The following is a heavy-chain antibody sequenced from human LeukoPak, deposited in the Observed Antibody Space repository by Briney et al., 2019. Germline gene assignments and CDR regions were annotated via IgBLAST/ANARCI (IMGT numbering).Heavy chain of an antibody. CDR3: AKSTYYYDSSDYYDNAFDI. CDR2: ISGSGGST. Sequence: TGGSLRLSCAASGFTFSSYAMSWVRQAPGKGLEWVSAISGSGGSTYYADSVKGRFTISRDNSKNTLYLQMNSLRAEDTAVYYCAKSTYYYDSSDYYDNAFDIWGQGTMVTVSS. CDR1: GFTFSSYA. V-gene: IGHV3-23*01. D-gene: IGHD3-22*01. J-gene: IGHJ3*02.